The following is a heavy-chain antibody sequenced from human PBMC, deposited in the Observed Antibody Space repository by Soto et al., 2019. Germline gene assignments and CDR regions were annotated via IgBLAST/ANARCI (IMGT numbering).Heavy chain of an antibody. J-gene: IGHJ5*02. Sequence: SETQSLTCTVSGGSISSSNYCWGWIRQPPGKGLEWIGSIHYSGNTFYNPSLKSRVTVSVDTSRNQFSLKLSSVTAADTAVFYCARHSRVEYTSSWSWFDPWGQGTLVTVSS. CDR1: GGSISSSNYC. CDR3: ARHSRVEYTSSWSWFDP. D-gene: IGHD6-13*01. CDR2: IHYSGNT. V-gene: IGHV4-39*01.